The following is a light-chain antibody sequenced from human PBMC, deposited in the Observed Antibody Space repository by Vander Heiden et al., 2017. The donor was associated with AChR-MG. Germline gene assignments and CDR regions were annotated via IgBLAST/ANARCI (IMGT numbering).Light chain of an antibody. J-gene: IGKJ4*01. CDR3: QHYRCYPLT. CDR2: MAS. V-gene: IGKV1-5*03. CDR1: QTINSG. Sequence: DIQMTQSPSTLSASVGDRVTITCRASQTINSGLAWYQQKPGRAPKFLIYMASNLETGVPSRFSGSGSGTDYTLTISGLQPDDFATYYCQHYRCYPLTFGGGTKVEIK.